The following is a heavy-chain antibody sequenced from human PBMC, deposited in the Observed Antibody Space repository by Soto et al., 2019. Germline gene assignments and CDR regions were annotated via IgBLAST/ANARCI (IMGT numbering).Heavy chain of an antibody. CDR3: ARCPAAADNWFAP. V-gene: IGHV1-3*01. Sequence: SVKLSCKASGYTFTSYAMHWGSQAPGQRLEWMGWINAGNGNTKYSQKFQGRVTITRDTSASTAYMELRSLRPEDTAVYYCARCPAAADNWFAPWGQGTLVTVPQ. J-gene: IGHJ5*02. CDR2: INAGNGNT. CDR1: GYTFTSYA. D-gene: IGHD6-13*01.